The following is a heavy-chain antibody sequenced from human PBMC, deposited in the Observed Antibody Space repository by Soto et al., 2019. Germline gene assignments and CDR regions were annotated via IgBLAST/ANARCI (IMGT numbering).Heavy chain of an antibody. CDR3: ARAGLGHDYGDYWFDP. CDR2: IYYSGST. CDR1: GGSISSYY. J-gene: IGHJ5*02. V-gene: IGHV4-59*01. D-gene: IGHD4-17*01. Sequence: PSETLSLTCTVSGGSISSYYWSWIRQPPGKGLEWIGYIYYSGSTNYNPSLKSRVTMSVDTSKSQFSLKLSSVTAADTAVYYCARAGLGHDYGDYWFDPWGQGTLVTVSS.